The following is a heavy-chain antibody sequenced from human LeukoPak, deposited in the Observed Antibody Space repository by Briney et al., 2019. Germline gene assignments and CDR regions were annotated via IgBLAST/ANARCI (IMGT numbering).Heavy chain of an antibody. J-gene: IGHJ4*02. V-gene: IGHV3-64D*09. CDR3: VKDVGGSYAFDY. CDR2: INDNGGRT. CDR1: GFTFSRYA. Sequence: PGGSLRLSCSASGFTFSRYAMHWVRLAPGKGLEYVSGINDNGGRTHYGDSVKGRFSISRDNSKNTLHLQMSTLRAEDTALYYCVKDVGGSYAFDYWGQGILVTVAS. D-gene: IGHD1-26*01.